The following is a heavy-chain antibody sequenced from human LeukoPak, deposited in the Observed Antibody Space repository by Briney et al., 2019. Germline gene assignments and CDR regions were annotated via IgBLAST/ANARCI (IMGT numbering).Heavy chain of an antibody. D-gene: IGHD5-12*01. CDR3: ARDISGYSGYDLDY. Sequence: GGSLRLSCAASGFTISSYWMSWVRQAPGKGLEWEANIKQDGSEKYYVDSVKGRFTISRDNAKNSLYLQMNSLRAEDTAVYYCARDISGYSGYDLDYWGQGTLVTVSS. J-gene: IGHJ4*02. CDR1: GFTISSYW. V-gene: IGHV3-7*01. CDR2: IKQDGSEK.